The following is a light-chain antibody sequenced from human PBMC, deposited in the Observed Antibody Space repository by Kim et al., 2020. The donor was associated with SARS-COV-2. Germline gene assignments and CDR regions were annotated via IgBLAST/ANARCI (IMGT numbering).Light chain of an antibody. CDR3: QVWDSSAGVV. V-gene: IGLV3-9*01. CDR1: NLGCKY. CDR2: RDN. J-gene: IGLJ2*01. Sequence: SYELTQPLSVSVSLGQTATITCGGDNLGCKYVRWYQQKPGQAPVLVIYRDNNRASGIPERFSGSNSGNTATLTISRAQAMDEADYYCQVWDSSAGVVVGG.